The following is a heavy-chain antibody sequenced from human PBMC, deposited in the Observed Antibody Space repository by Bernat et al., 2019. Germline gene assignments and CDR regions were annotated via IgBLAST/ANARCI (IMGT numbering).Heavy chain of an antibody. V-gene: IGHV4-34*01. CDR2: VSHTGSA. CDR1: GGSFSGYY. J-gene: IGHJ4*02. CDR3: ARGHFFNSF. Sequence: QVQLDQWCAGLLKPSETLSLTCAVYGGSFSGYYWTWIRQPPGKGLEWIGEVSHTGSANYNPSLKSRVTISVDTSMNQFSLRLTSVTAADTAVYYCARGHFFNSFWGRGTPVTVSS.